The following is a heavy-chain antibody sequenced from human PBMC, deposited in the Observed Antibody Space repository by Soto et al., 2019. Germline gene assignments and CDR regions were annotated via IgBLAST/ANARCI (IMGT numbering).Heavy chain of an antibody. CDR3: ATSSYYDFWSGYSTYYYYGMDV. D-gene: IGHD3-3*01. Sequence: SETLSLTCTVSGGSISSYYWSWIRQPPGKGLEWIGYIYYSGSTNYNPSLKSRVTISVDTSKNQFSLKLSSVTAADTAVYYCATSSYYDFWSGYSTYYYYGMDVWGQGTTVTVSS. V-gene: IGHV4-59*01. J-gene: IGHJ6*02. CDR2: IYYSGST. CDR1: GGSISSYY.